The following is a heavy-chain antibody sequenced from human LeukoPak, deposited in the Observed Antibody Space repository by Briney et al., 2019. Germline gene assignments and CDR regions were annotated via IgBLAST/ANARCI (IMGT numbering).Heavy chain of an antibody. V-gene: IGHV1-2*02. D-gene: IGHD5-18*01. CDR3: ARDQIDTKGYSYGYYFDY. CDR1: GYTFTGYY. J-gene: IGHJ4*02. CDR2: INPNSGGT. Sequence: ASVKVSCNASGYTFTGYYMHWVRQAPGQGLEWMGWINPNSGGTNYAQKFQGRVTMTRDTSISTAYMELSRLRSDDTAVYYCARDQIDTKGYSYGYYFDYWGQGTLVTVSS.